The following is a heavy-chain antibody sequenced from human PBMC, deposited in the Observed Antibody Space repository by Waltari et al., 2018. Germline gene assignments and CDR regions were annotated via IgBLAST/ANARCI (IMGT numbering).Heavy chain of an antibody. D-gene: IGHD3-3*01. CDR3: ARIPRITIFGVVIIDYYGMDV. J-gene: IGHJ6*02. V-gene: IGHV2-70*01. Sequence: QVTLRESGPALVKPTQTLTLTCTFSGFSLSTSGMCVSWIRQPPGKALEWLALIDWDDDKYYSTSLKTRLTISKDTSKNQVVLTMTNMDPVDTATYYCARIPRITIFGVVIIDYYGMDVWGQGTTVIVSS. CDR2: IDWDDDK. CDR1: GFSLSTSGMC.